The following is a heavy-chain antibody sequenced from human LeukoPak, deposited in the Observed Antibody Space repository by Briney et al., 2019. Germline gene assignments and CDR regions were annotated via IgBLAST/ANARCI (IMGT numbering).Heavy chain of an antibody. CDR2: INTDGSTT. CDR1: GFTFGTYW. Sequence: GGSLRLSCAASGFTFGTYWMHWVRQVPGKGLVWVSRINTDGSTTNYADSVKGRFTMSRDNAKNSLYLQMNSLRVEDTAVYYCVRVFNTIFGVAAHTYFDSWGRGTLVTVSS. J-gene: IGHJ4*02. V-gene: IGHV3-74*01. CDR3: VRVFNTIFGVAAHTYFDS. D-gene: IGHD3-3*01.